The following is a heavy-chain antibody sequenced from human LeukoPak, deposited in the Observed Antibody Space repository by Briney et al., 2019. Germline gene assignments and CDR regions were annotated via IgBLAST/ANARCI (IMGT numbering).Heavy chain of an antibody. Sequence: SETLSLTCTVSGDSISSGGYYWSWIRQHPGKGLECIGYIYYRGSTSYNPSLRSRVTISVDTSNNQFSLKLSSVTAADTAVYYCARGCFLGRYCSGGSCNSAGYYFDYWGQGTLVTVSS. V-gene: IGHV4-31*03. D-gene: IGHD2-15*01. CDR3: ARGCFLGRYCSGGSCNSAGYYFDY. CDR2: IYYRGST. CDR1: GDSISSGGYY. J-gene: IGHJ4*02.